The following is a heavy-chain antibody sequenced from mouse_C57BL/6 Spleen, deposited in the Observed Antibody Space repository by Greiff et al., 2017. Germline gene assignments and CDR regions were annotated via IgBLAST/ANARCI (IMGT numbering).Heavy chain of an antibody. CDR3: ARGGNYDYGLAY. CDR1: GYAFTNYL. Sequence: QVQLQQSGAELVRPGTSVKVSCKASGYAFTNYLIEWVKQRPGQGLEWIGVINPGSGGTNYNEKFKGKATLTADKSSSTAYMQLSSLTSEDSAVYFCARGGNYDYGLAYWGQGTLVTVSA. D-gene: IGHD2-4*01. J-gene: IGHJ3*01. V-gene: IGHV1-54*01. CDR2: INPGSGGT.